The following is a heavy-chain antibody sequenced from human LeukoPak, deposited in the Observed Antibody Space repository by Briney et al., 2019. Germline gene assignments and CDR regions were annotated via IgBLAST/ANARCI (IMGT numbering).Heavy chain of an antibody. J-gene: IGHJ4*02. V-gene: IGHV4-34*01. CDR3: AGDRLRWPLDY. CDR1: GGSFSGYY. D-gene: IGHD4-23*01. CDR2: INHSGST. Sequence: SETLSLTCAVYGGSFSGYYWSWIRQPPGKGLEWIGEINHSGSTNYNPSLKSRVTISVDTSKNQFSLKLSSVTAADTAVYYCAGDRLRWPLDYWGQGTLVTVSS.